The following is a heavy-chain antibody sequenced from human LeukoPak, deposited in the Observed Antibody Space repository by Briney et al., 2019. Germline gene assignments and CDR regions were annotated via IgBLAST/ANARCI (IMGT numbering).Heavy chain of an antibody. V-gene: IGHV1-18*01. CDR1: RYTFTSSG. CDR3: ERSVMEFPGGVFSYYRDV. Sequence: KLSCKASRYTFTSSGISWVRQAPGPGPEWMGWISAYIGNTNYAQKLQGRVTMTTDTSTSTAYMELRSLRSDDTAVYYCERSVMEFPGGVFSYYRDVWGKGTPVTVSS. D-gene: IGHD2-21*01. J-gene: IGHJ6*03. CDR2: ISAYIGNT.